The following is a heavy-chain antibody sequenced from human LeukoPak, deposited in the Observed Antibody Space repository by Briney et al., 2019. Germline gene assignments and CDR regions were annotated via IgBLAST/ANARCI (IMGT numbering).Heavy chain of an antibody. Sequence: VGSPRLSCAVSGFTISDNGMHWVRPAPGKGLEWVGVATYGEGDKHYADPVKGRFNISRDNSKNTLYLHMNSLRVEDTALYYCAREQSSGDYRTADYWGRGTLVTVSS. CDR2: ATYGEGDK. CDR3: AREQSSGDYRTADY. J-gene: IGHJ4*02. D-gene: IGHD6-19*01. V-gene: IGHV3-30*03. CDR1: GFTISDNG.